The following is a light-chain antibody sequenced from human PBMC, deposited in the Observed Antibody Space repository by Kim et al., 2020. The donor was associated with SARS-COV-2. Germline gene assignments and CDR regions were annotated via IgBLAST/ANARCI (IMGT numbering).Light chain of an antibody. V-gene: IGLV3-19*01. Sequence: GQTDRITCQGDSLRSYYASWYQQKSGQAPVVVIHGKNNRPSGIPDRFSGSTSGNTASLTITGAQAEDEADYYCTSRDSSGNDLVFGGGTKVTVL. CDR1: SLRSYY. CDR2: GKN. J-gene: IGLJ2*01. CDR3: TSRDSSGNDLV.